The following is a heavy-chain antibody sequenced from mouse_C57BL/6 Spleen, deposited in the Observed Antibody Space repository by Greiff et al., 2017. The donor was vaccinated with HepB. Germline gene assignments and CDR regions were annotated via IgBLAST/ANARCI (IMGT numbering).Heavy chain of an antibody. CDR2: IDPSDSYT. V-gene: IGHV1-59*01. J-gene: IGHJ2*01. Sequence: QVQLQQPGAELVRPGTSVKLSCKASGYTFTSYWMHWVKQRPGQGLEWIGVIDPSDSYTNYNQKFKGKATLTVDTSSSTAYMQLSSLTSEDSAVYYCAREGDGYYDYWGQGTTLTVSS. CDR3: AREGDGYYDY. D-gene: IGHD2-3*01. CDR1: GYTFTSYW.